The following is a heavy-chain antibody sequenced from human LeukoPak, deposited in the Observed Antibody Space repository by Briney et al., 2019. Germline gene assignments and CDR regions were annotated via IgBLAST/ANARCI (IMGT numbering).Heavy chain of an antibody. CDR2: INAGNGNT. CDR1: GYTFTSYA. V-gene: IGHV1-3*01. Sequence: ASVKVSCTASGYTFTSYAMHWVRQAPGQRLEWMGWINAGNGNTKYSQKFQGRVTITGDTSASTAYMELSSLRSEDTAVYYCARSHDIVVVPAASYYFDYWGQGTLVTVSS. J-gene: IGHJ4*02. D-gene: IGHD2-2*01. CDR3: ARSHDIVVVPAASYYFDY.